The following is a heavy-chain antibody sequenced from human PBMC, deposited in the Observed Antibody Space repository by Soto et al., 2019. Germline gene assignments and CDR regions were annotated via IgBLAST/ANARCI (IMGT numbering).Heavy chain of an antibody. CDR1: AFTFSSYV. CDR2: ISGSGTTA. CDR3: AKTTDGWFSAFEI. V-gene: IGHV3-23*01. D-gene: IGHD6-19*01. J-gene: IGHJ3*02. Sequence: PGGSLRLSCAAPAFTFSSYVMSWVRQAPGKGLEWVSAISGSGTTAYYADSVKGRFTFSRDNSKKTMYLQMNSLRAEDTAVYYCAKTTDGWFSAFEIWGQGTMGTVSS.